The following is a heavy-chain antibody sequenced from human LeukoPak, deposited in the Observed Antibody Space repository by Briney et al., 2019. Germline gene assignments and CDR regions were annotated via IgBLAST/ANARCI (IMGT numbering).Heavy chain of an antibody. D-gene: IGHD1-26*01. CDR2: IYYSGSA. Sequence: SETLSLTCTVSGGSISTYYWSWIRQPPGKGLEWIGYIYYSGSANYNPSLKSRVTISVDTSKNQFSLKLSSVTAADTAVYYCARAVGGAVGYWGQGTLVTVSS. CDR3: ARAVGGAVGY. J-gene: IGHJ4*02. V-gene: IGHV4-59*01. CDR1: GGSISTYY.